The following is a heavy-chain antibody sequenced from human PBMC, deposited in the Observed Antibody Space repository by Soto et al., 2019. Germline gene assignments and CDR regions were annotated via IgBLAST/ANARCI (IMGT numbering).Heavy chain of an antibody. CDR1: GLKFSDYV. J-gene: IGHJ4*02. Sequence: GGSLRLSCAAPGLKFSDYVMHWARQAPGQGLMWVSRISHDATVTSYADSVKGRFTISRDNAKNTLYLQMSSLRVEDTAVYYCATEREWKIDYWGQGTLVTVSS. CDR2: ISHDATVT. CDR3: ATEREWKIDY. D-gene: IGHD1-1*01. V-gene: IGHV3-74*01.